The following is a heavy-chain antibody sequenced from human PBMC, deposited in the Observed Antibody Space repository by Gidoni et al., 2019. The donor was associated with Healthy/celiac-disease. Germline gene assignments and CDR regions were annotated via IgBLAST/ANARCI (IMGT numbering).Heavy chain of an antibody. Sequence: QVQLVQSGAEVKKPGSSVTVSCKASGGTFSSYPISWVRQAPGQGLEWMGRITPILGIANYAQKLQGRVTITAVKSTSTAYMELSSLRSEDTAVYYCARDSPFPSTDDAFDIWGQGTMVTVSS. CDR1: GGTFSSYP. D-gene: IGHD2-21*02. J-gene: IGHJ3*02. CDR3: ARDSPFPSTDDAFDI. V-gene: IGHV1-69*04. CDR2: ITPILGIA.